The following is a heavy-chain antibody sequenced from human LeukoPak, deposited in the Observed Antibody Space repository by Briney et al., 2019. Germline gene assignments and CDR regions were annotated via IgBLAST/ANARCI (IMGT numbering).Heavy chain of an antibody. CDR2: ISGSSGTT. D-gene: IGHD3-22*01. CDR3: AKACYYYDSSGYYYWIDAFDI. V-gene: IGHV3-23*01. J-gene: IGHJ3*02. CDR1: GFTFSRYA. Sequence: GGSLSLSCAASGFTFSRYALSWVRQAPGKGLEWVSAISGSSGTTYYADSVKGRFTISRDNSKNTLYLQMNSLRAEDTAVYYCAKACYYYDSSGYYYWIDAFDIWGQGTMVTVSS.